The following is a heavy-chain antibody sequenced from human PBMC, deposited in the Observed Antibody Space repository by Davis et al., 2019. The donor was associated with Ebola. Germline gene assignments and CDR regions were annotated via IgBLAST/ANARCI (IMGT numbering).Heavy chain of an antibody. Sequence: GGSLRLSCAAPGFTFSSYAMHWVRQAPGKGLEWVAVISYDGSNKYYADSVKGRFTISRDNSKNTLYLQMNSLRAEDTAVYYCARGLQWELRGVCVYWGQGTLVTVSS. CDR1: GFTFSSYA. CDR3: ARGLQWELRGVCVY. J-gene: IGHJ4*02. V-gene: IGHV3-30-3*01. CDR2: ISYDGSNK. D-gene: IGHD1-26*01.